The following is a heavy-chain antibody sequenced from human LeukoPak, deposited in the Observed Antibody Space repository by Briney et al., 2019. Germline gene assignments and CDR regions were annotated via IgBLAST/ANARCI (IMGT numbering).Heavy chain of an antibody. J-gene: IGHJ3*01. CDR1: GGSISSSSYY. Sequence: PSETLSLTCTVSGGSISSSSYYWGWIRQAPGKGLEWIGSVYYSGNTYYNPSLKSRATIPVDTSKNQFSLNLSSVTAADTAVYYCVRQKQQLVVDAFYVWGQGTMVTVSS. V-gene: IGHV4-39*01. CDR2: VYYSGNT. CDR3: VRQKQQLVVDAFYV. D-gene: IGHD6-13*01.